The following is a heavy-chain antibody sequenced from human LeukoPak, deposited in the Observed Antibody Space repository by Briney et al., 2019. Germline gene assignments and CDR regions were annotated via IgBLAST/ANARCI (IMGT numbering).Heavy chain of an antibody. CDR1: GGSISSGDYY. V-gene: IGHV4-30-4*01. Sequence: SQTLSLTCTVSGGSISSGDYYWSWIRQPPGKGLEWIGYIYYSGSTYYNPSLKSRVTISVDTSKNQFSLKLSSVTAADTAVYYCARDRAVTRDFGYWGQGTLVTVSS. D-gene: IGHD4-17*01. J-gene: IGHJ4*02. CDR3: ARDRAVTRDFGY. CDR2: IYYSGST.